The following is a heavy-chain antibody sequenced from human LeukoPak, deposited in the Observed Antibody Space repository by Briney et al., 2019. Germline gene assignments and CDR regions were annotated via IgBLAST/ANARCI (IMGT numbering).Heavy chain of an antibody. CDR1: GLTFSSYS. J-gene: IGHJ4*02. CDR2: ISSSSSYI. CDR3: AKGGSGWSRDIDY. V-gene: IGHV3-21*04. Sequence: GGSLRLSCAASGLTFSSYSMNWVRQAPGKGLEWVSSISSSSSYIYYADSVKGRFTISRDNAKNSLYLQMNSLRAEDMALYYCAKGGSGWSRDIDYWGQGTLVTVSS. D-gene: IGHD6-19*01.